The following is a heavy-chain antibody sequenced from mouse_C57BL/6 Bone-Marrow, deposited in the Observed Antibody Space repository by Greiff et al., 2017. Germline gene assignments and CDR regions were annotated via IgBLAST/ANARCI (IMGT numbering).Heavy chain of an antibody. Sequence: VQLQQPGTELVKPGASVKLSCKASGYTFTSYWMHWVKQRPGQGLEWIGNINPSNGGTNYNEKFKSKATLTVDKSSSTAYMPLSSLTSEDSAVYYCARNPTTVGATNFDYWGQGTTLTVSS. J-gene: IGHJ2*01. V-gene: IGHV1-53*01. CDR1: GYTFTSYW. CDR2: INPSNGGT. D-gene: IGHD1-1*01. CDR3: ARNPTTVGATNFDY.